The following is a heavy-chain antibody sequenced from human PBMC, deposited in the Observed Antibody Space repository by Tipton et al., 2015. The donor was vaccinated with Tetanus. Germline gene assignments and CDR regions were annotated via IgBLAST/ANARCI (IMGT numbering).Heavy chain of an antibody. D-gene: IGHD1-14*01. CDR1: GFTFSDYY. V-gene: IGHV3-11*01. J-gene: IGHJ3*01. Sequence: SLRLSCAASGFTFSDYYMTWIRQAPGKGLEWVSYISRSSSTIYYADSVKGRFTISRDNAKNSLYLQMSSLRAEDTAVYYCARDVAGITAWPVAFVVWGLGTMATVSS. CDR2: ISRSSSTI. CDR3: ARDVAGITAWPVAFVV.